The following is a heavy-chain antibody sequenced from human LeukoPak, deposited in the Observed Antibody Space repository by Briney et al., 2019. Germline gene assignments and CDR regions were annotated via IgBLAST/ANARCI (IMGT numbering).Heavy chain of an antibody. CDR1: GGSFSGYY. V-gene: IGHV4-34*01. J-gene: IGHJ5*02. CDR3: ASSITMVRGVKENWFDP. D-gene: IGHD3-10*01. Sequence: SETLSLTCAVYGGSFSGYYWSWIRQPPGKGLEWIGEINHSGSTNYNPSLKSRVTISVDTSENQFSLKLSSVTAADTAVYYCASSITMVRGVKENWFDPWGQGTLVTVSS. CDR2: INHSGST.